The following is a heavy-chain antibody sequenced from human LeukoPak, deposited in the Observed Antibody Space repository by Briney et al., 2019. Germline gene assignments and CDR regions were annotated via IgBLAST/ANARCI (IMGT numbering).Heavy chain of an antibody. CDR1: GGSISSYY. V-gene: IGHV4-59*01. Sequence: PSETLSLTCTVSGGSISSYYWSWIRQPPGKGLEWIGYIYYSGSTNYNPSLKSRVTISVDTSKNQFSLKLSSVTAADTAVYYCAREVPGYSYGYYYCYMDVWGKGTTVTVSS. D-gene: IGHD5-18*01. CDR2: IYYSGST. J-gene: IGHJ6*03. CDR3: AREVPGYSYGYYYCYMDV.